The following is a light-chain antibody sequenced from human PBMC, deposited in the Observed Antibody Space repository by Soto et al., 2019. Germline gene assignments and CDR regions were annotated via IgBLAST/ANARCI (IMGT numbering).Light chain of an antibody. CDR1: QSVLSSANNKNY. J-gene: IGKJ4*01. Sequence: DIVMTQSPDSLAVSLGERATINCKSSQSVLSSANNKNYFAWYQQKPGQPPKLLIYGASTQASGVPDRFSGSGSGTDFTLTISSLQAEDVAVYYCQQYYGAPLTFGGGTTVEIK. CDR2: GAS. V-gene: IGKV4-1*01. CDR3: QQYYGAPLT.